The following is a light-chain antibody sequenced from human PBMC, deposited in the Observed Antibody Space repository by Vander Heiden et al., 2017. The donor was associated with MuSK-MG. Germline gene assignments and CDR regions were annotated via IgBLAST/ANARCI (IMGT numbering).Light chain of an antibody. J-gene: IGLJ2*01. CDR1: ALPKQY. CDR2: KDS. CDR3: QSADSSGTPVV. V-gene: IGLV3-25*03. Sequence: SYELTQPPPVSGSPGQKARITCSGDALPKQYAYWYQQKPGQAPVLVLYKDSERPSGIPERFSGSSSGTTVTLTISGVQAEDEADYYCQSADSSGTPVVFGGGTKLTVL.